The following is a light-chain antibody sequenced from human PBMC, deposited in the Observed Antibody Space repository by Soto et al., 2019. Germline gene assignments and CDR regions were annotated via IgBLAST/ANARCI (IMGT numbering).Light chain of an antibody. CDR3: QQYKHWRT. V-gene: IGKV3-15*01. CDR2: AAS. Sequence: VVMTQSPVTLSVSPGERVTLSCRASQSVDRALAWYQQKPGQGLRLLIYAASTRASGVPDRFSGSGSGTECTLTIGSLQSEDFAVYYCQQYKHWRTFGQGAKVEIK. J-gene: IGKJ1*01. CDR1: QSVDRA.